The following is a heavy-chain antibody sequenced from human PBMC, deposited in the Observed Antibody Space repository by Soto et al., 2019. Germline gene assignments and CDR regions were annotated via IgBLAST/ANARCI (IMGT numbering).Heavy chain of an antibody. CDR1: GGTISGYY. J-gene: IGHJ5*02. D-gene: IGHD3-3*01. Sequence: QVHLQESGPVLVKPSETLSLTCSVSGGTISGYYSTWIRQPAGKGLEWIGRIYSSGNTKYNPSLQSRVTMSLDTSNNPFSLRLTSVTAADTAVYYCARGQRFSDWFDPWGQGTLVTVSS. CDR3: ARGQRFSDWFDP. V-gene: IGHV4-4*07. CDR2: IYSSGNT.